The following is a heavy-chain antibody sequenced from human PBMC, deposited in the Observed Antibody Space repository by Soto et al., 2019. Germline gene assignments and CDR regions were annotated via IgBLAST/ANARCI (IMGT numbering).Heavy chain of an antibody. CDR2: IYSGGST. V-gene: IGHV3-66*01. Sequence: PGGSLRLSCAASGFTVSSNYMSWVRQAPGKGLEWVSVIYSGGSTYYADSVKGRFTISRDNSKNTLYLQMNSLRAEDAAVYYCARARRSGCSGGSCYPIYYYYYMDVWGKGTRVTVSS. D-gene: IGHD2-15*01. CDR3: ARARRSGCSGGSCYPIYYYYYMDV. J-gene: IGHJ6*03. CDR1: GFTVSSNY.